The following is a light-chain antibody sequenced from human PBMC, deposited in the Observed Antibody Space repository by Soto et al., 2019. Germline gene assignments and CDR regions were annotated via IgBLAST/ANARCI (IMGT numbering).Light chain of an antibody. J-gene: IGKJ5*01. CDR3: QQRNNLPRGS. CDR2: DAS. CDR1: QSVSSY. Sequence: EIVLTQSPATLSLAPGERATLSCRASQSVSSYLACYQQKPGQAPRLLIYDASNRATGIPARFSGSGSMKVFILTLSSLEPEDFAVYFFQQRNNLPRGSFGQGTRMEMK. V-gene: IGKV3-11*01.